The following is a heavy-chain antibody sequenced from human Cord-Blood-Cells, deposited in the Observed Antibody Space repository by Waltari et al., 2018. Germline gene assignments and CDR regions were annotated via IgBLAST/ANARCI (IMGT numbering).Heavy chain of an antibody. Sequence: EVQLVETGGGLIQPGGSLRLSCAASGFTVSSHYMSWVRQAPGKGLEWVSVIYSGGSTYYADSVKGRFTISRDNSKNTLYLQMNSLRAEDTAVYYCARDRGEAYGMDVWGQGTTVTVSS. J-gene: IGHJ6*02. V-gene: IGHV3-53*02. D-gene: IGHD7-27*01. CDR2: IYSGGST. CDR3: ARDRGEAYGMDV. CDR1: GFTVSSHY.